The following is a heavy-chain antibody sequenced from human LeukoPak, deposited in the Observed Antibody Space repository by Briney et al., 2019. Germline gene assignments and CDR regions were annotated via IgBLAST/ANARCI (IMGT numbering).Heavy chain of an antibody. CDR2: IYHSGST. D-gene: IGHD6-19*01. V-gene: IGHV4-38-2*02. CDR1: GYSLSSVYN. J-gene: IGHJ4*02. CDR3: ARVTGIAVAGTYC. Sequence: SETLSLTCTVSGYSLSSVYNWGWIRPPPGKGLEGIGSIYHSGSTYYNPSLKSRVTISVDTPKNQFSLKLSSVTAADTAVYYCARVTGIAVAGTYCWGQGTLVTVSS.